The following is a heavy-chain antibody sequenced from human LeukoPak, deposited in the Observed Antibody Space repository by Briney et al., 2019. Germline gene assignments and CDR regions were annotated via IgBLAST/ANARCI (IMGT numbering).Heavy chain of an antibody. CDR1: GGTFSSYA. CDR2: IIPIFGTA. Sequence: GASVKVSCKASGGTFSSYAISWVRQAPGQGLEWMGGIIPIFGTANYAQKFQGRVTITADESTSTAYMELSSLSCGEAAVSSCESRPLQALGPFHFHYWGQGTLVTVSS. V-gene: IGHV1-69*01. CDR3: ESRPLQALGPFHFHY. J-gene: IGHJ4*02. D-gene: IGHD1-26*01.